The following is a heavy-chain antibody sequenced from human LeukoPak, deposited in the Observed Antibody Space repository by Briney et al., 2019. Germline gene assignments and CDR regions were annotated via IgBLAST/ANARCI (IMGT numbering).Heavy chain of an antibody. V-gene: IGHV3-11*04. J-gene: IGHJ4*02. D-gene: IGHD6-19*01. CDR1: GFTFSIYA. CDR3: ARDLRRQFYFDY. Sequence: GGSLRLSCAASGFTFSIYAMSWIRQAPGKGLEWVSYISSSGSTIYYADSVKGRFTISRDNAKNSLYLQMNSLRAEDTAVYYCARDLRRQFYFDYWGQGTLVTVSS. CDR2: ISSSGSTI.